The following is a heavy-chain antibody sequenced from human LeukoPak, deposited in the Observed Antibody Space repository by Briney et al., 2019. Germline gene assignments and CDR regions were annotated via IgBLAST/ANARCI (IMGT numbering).Heavy chain of an antibody. CDR2: IYYSGST. Sequence: PSETLSLTCTVSGGSISSGDYYWSWIRQPPGKGLEWIGYIYYSGSTYYNPSLKSRVTISVDTSKNQFSLKLSSVTAADTAVYYCARAARGAAAEWFDPWGQGTLVTVSS. CDR1: GGSISSGDYY. J-gene: IGHJ5*02. CDR3: ARAARGAAAEWFDP. V-gene: IGHV4-30-4*08. D-gene: IGHD6-13*01.